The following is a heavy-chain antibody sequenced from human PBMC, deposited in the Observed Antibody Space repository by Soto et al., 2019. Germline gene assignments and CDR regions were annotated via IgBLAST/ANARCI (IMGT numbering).Heavy chain of an antibody. Sequence: PGGSLRLSCRTSGFAFNSYAMHWVRQVPGKGLVWVSRLNEDGSFTTYADSVKGRFTISRDNAKKTLYLQMNSLRAEDTAVYYCARDLSGRADVWGQGXTVTVYS. D-gene: IGHD3-10*01. CDR2: LNEDGSFT. J-gene: IGHJ6*02. V-gene: IGHV3-74*01. CDR3: ARDLSGRADV. CDR1: GFAFNSYA.